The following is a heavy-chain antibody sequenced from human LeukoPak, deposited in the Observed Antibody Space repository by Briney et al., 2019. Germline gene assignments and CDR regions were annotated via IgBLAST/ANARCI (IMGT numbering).Heavy chain of an antibody. CDR3: ARHVVPAAISDWWFDP. V-gene: IGHV1-69*01. J-gene: IGHJ5*02. Sequence: GASVKVSCQASVGTFISYAISWVRQAPGQGLEWLGGIFPIFRTPNYAQKFQGRVTITADESTSTAYMELSSLRSEDTAVYYCARHVVPAAISDWWFDPWGQGTLVTVST. D-gene: IGHD2-2*01. CDR2: IFPIFRTP. CDR1: VGTFISYA.